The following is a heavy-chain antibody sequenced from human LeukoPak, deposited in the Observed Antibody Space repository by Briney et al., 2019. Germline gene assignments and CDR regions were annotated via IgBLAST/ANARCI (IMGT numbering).Heavy chain of an antibody. CDR3: ARAARPSNNWFDP. D-gene: IGHD6-6*01. V-gene: IGHV4-38-2*02. Sequence: ETLSLTCIFSGHSSKIISFWGWFRHPPGKGLEWIGSIHERGSAFYNPSLKGRVAISIDTSKNQFSLKVNFVTAADTAVYYCARAARPSNNWFDPWGQGTLVTVSS. J-gene: IGHJ5*02. CDR2: IHERGSA. CDR1: GHSSKIISF.